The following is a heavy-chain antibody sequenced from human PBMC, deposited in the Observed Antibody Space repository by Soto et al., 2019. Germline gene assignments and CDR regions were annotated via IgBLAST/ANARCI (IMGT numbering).Heavy chain of an antibody. CDR1: GYIFTNND. D-gene: IGHD5-18*01. Sequence: ASVKVSCKASGYIFTNNDVSWVRQATGQGLEWMGWMNPGSGDTGYAQKFQGRVTMTRNISIATAYMELSSLRADDTAIYYCARMASFGSLNWFDPWGQGTLVTVSS. V-gene: IGHV1-8*01. CDR2: MNPGSGDT. CDR3: ARMASFGSLNWFDP. J-gene: IGHJ5*02.